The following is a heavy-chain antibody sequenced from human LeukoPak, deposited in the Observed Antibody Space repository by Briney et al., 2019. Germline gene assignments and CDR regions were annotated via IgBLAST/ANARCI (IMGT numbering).Heavy chain of an antibody. CDR1: GFTFSSFS. Sequence: GGSLRLSCAASGFTFSSFSMHWVRQAPGKGPEWVAVISYDGSNKYCADSVKGRFTISRDNSKNTLYLQMNSLRAEDTAVYFCAKDLSVGATVKFDYWGQGTLVTVSS. CDR2: ISYDGSNK. CDR3: AKDLSVGATVKFDY. J-gene: IGHJ4*02. D-gene: IGHD1-26*01. V-gene: IGHV3-30*18.